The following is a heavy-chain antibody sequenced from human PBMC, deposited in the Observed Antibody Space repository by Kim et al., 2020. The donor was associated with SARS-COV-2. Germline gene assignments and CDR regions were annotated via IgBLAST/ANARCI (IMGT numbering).Heavy chain of an antibody. Sequence: SQGFTGRVVFSLDTSVSTAYLQISSLKAEDTAVYYCARGAAGTTARCDYWGQGTLVTVSS. CDR3: ARGAAGTTARCDY. D-gene: IGHD1-7*01. V-gene: IGHV7-4-1*02. J-gene: IGHJ4*02.